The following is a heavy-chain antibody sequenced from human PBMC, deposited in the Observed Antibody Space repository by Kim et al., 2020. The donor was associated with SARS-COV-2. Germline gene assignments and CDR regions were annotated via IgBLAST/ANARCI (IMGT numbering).Heavy chain of an antibody. Sequence: SETLSLTCAVYGGSFSGYYWSWIRQPPGKGLEWIGEINHSGSTNYNPSLKSRVTISVDTSKNQFSLKLSSVTAADTAVYYCARGPGGYGSGRYGWYYYYG. CDR3: ARGPGGYGSGRYGWYYYYG. V-gene: IGHV4-34*01. CDR2: INHSGST. CDR1: GGSFSGYY. J-gene: IGHJ6*01. D-gene: IGHD3-10*01.